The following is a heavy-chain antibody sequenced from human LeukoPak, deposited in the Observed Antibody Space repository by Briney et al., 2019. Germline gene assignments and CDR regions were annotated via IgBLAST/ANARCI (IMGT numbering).Heavy chain of an antibody. Sequence: PSETLSLTCTVSGGSISSHYWSWIRQPPGKGLEWIGYIYYSGSTNYNSSLKSRFTISVDTSKNQFPLKLSSVTTADTAVYYCARGKGAYDFWSGYDDWGQGTLVTVSS. D-gene: IGHD3-3*01. V-gene: IGHV4-59*11. CDR3: ARGKGAYDFWSGYDD. CDR2: IYYSGST. J-gene: IGHJ4*02. CDR1: GGSISSHY.